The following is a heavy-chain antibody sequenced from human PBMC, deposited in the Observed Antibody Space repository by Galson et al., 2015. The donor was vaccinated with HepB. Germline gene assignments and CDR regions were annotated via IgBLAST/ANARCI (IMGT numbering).Heavy chain of an antibody. J-gene: IGHJ1*01. D-gene: IGHD1-26*01. Sequence: SVKVSCKASGYTFTSYYMHWVRQAPGQGLEWMGGIIPIFGTANYAQKFQGRVTITADESTSTAYMELSSLRSEDTAVYYCARIEWGRFQHWGQGTLVTVSS. CDR3: ARIEWGRFQH. CDR1: GYTFTSYY. CDR2: IIPIFGTA. V-gene: IGHV1-69*13.